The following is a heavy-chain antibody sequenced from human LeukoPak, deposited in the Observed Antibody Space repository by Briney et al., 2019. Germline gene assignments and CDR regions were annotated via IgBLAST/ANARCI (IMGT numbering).Heavy chain of an antibody. CDR1: GFTVSSTY. CDR2: LYRGGDT. CDR3: GSLKSIGYTIER. V-gene: IGHV3-53*01. D-gene: IGHD3-22*01. J-gene: IGHJ1*01. Sequence: GGSLRLSCAASGFTVSSTYMSWVRQAPGKGLEWVSVLYRGGDTYYGDSVNGRFTVSRDNSKNTLYLQMNSLRVEDTAVYYCGSLKSIGYTIERWGQGRLVTVSS.